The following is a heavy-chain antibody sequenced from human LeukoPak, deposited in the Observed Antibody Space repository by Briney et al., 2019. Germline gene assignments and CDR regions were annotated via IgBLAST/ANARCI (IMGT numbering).Heavy chain of an antibody. J-gene: IGHJ4*02. CDR3: ARISGDNSLDY. V-gene: IGHV4-59*08. Sequence: PSETLSLTCTVSGGSINYYYWSWIRQPPGKGLEGIGYVYYKGGTNYTPSLKSRVTISVDTSKNQFSLKLSSVTATDTAIYYCARISGDNSLDYWGQGALVAVSS. CDR1: GGSINYYY. D-gene: IGHD7-27*01. CDR2: VYYKGGT.